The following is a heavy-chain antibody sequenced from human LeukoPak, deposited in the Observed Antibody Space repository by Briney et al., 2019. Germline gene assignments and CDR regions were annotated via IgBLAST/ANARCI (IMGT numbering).Heavy chain of an antibody. Sequence: GGSLRLSCAVSGFTVSSTYMSWVRQAPGKGLEWVSVLYTGGNTYYADSVKGRFTISRDSSKNTLYLQMNSLRAEDTAVYFCARDIPELVIPWGQGTLVTVSS. CDR2: LYTGGNT. V-gene: IGHV3-66*01. CDR1: GFTVSSTY. D-gene: IGHD1-1*01. CDR3: ARDIPELVIP. J-gene: IGHJ5*02.